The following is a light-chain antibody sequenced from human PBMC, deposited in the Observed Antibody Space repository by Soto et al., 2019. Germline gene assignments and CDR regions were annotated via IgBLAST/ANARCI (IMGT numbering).Light chain of an antibody. Sequence: DIQMTQSPSSLSASVGDRVTITCRASQSISSYLNWYQQKPGTPPLLLFSASSSLQSVVPSIFSGGASREVFTLTISIQPPEVLTSYYCQHYYTTWTFGQGTKVDIK. CDR2: ASS. J-gene: IGKJ1*01. CDR1: QSISSY. CDR3: QHYYTTWT. V-gene: IGKV1-39*01.